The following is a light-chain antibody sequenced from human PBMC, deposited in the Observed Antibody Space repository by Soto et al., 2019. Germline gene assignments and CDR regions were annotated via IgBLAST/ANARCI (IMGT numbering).Light chain of an antibody. Sequence: EIVLTQSPATLSVSPGERVALSCRASQSLTRNLAWYQQKPGQAPRLLIYEASTRATGIPGRLSGSGSGTEFTLTISSLQSEDFAVYYCQQYNNWPPYTFGQGTKVDIK. CDR2: EAS. CDR3: QQYNNWPPYT. J-gene: IGKJ2*01. CDR1: QSLTRN. V-gene: IGKV3-15*01.